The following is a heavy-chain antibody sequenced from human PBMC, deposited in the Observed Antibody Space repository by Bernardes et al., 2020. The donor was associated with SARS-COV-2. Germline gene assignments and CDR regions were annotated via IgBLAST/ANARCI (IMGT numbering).Heavy chain of an antibody. CDR3: ARGTGVVVPAAMRNYYYYGMDV. D-gene: IGHD2-2*01. J-gene: IGHJ6*02. CDR1: GGTFSSYA. CDR2: IIPILGIA. Sequence: SVKVSCKASGGTFSSYAISWVRQAPGQGLEWMGRIIPILGIANYAQKFQGRVTITADKSTSTAYMELSSLRSEDTAVYYCARGTGVVVPAAMRNYYYYGMDVWGQGTTVTVSS. V-gene: IGHV1-69*04.